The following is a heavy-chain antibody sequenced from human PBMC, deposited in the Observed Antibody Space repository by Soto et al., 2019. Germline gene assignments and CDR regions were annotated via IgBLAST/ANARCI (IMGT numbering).Heavy chain of an antibody. CDR2: INPNSGDT. CDR1: GYTFTGYF. CDR3: AREVAGGMDV. V-gene: IGHV1-2*04. Sequence: ASVKVSCKSSGYTFTGYFMHWVRQAPGQGLEWMGWINPNSGDTNYPQKFQGWVTMTRDTSINTAYMEVSRLSSDDTAVYYCAREVAGGMDVWGQGTTVTVSS. J-gene: IGHJ6*02.